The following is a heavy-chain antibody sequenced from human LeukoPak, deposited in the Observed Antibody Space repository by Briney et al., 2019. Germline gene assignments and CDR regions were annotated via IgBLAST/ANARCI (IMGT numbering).Heavy chain of an antibody. Sequence: GGSLRLSCAASGFTFSIYSINWVRQAPGKGRDWVSSISSSSSYIYYADSVKGRFTIPRDNAKNSLYLQMNSLRAEDTAVYYCARDGKYYDILTGTIDYWGQGTLVTVSS. D-gene: IGHD3-9*01. CDR3: ARDGKYYDILTGTIDY. J-gene: IGHJ4*02. V-gene: IGHV3-21*01. CDR2: ISSSSSYI. CDR1: GFTFSIYS.